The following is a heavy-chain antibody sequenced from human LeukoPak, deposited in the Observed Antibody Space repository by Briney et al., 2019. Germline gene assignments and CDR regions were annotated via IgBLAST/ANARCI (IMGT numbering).Heavy chain of an antibody. D-gene: IGHD3-22*01. Sequence: PSETLSLTCAVYGGSFSGYYWSWIRQPPGKGLEWIGEINHSGSTNYNPSLKSRVTISVDTSKNQFSLKLSSVTAADTAVYYCARVGYDSSGYSPPPDDAFDISGQGTTLTVSS. V-gene: IGHV4-34*01. CDR3: ARVGYDSSGYSPPPDDAFDI. CDR2: INHSGST. J-gene: IGHJ3*02. CDR1: GGSFSGYY.